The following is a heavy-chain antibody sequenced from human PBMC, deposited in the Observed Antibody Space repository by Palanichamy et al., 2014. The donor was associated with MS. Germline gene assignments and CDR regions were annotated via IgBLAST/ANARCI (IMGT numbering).Heavy chain of an antibody. V-gene: IGHV4-4*07. J-gene: IGHJ4*02. D-gene: IGHD4-17*01. Sequence: QVQLQESGPQLVKPSEILSLTCSVSGASISNKYWSWIRQPAGKGLEWIGRISASFSASASTNYNPSLKSRVTMSIDTSKNQFSLKLDSVTAADTAVFYCARDDTTSLDYWGQGTLVTVSS. CDR3: ARDDTTSLDY. CDR1: GASISNKY. CDR2: ISASFSASAST.